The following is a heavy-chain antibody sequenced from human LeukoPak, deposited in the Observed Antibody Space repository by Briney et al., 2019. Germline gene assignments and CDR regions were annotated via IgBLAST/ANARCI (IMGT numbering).Heavy chain of an antibody. CDR1: GYTFTDYY. D-gene: IGHD2-15*01. CDR3: ARGLSGPYYYYYMDV. CDR2: INPNSGGT. Sequence: ASVKVSCKASGYTFTDYYMHWVRQAPGQGLEWMEWINPNSGGTNFAQKFQGRVTLTSDTSVRTAYLELTRLTSDDSAVYYCARGLSGPYYYYYMDVWGKGTSVTVSS. V-gene: IGHV1-2*02. J-gene: IGHJ6*03.